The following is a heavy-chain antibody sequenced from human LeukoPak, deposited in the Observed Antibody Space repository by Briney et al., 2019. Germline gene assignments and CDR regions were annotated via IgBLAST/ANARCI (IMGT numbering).Heavy chain of an antibody. V-gene: IGHV4-34*01. J-gene: IGHJ6*03. CDR2: INHSGST. CDR3: ARHSSKYYDILTGYYNGYYYYMDV. Sequence: SETLSLTCAVYGGSFSGYYWSWIRQPPGKGLEWIGEINHSGSTNYNPSLKSRVTILVDTSKNQFSLKLSSVTAADTAVYYCARHSSKYYDILTGYYNGYYYYMDVWGKGTTVTVSS. CDR1: GGSFSGYY. D-gene: IGHD3-9*01.